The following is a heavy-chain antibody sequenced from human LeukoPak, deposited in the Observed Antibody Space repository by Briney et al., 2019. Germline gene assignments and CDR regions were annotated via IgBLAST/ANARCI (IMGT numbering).Heavy chain of an antibody. CDR1: GFTFSSYW. D-gene: IGHD2-15*01. CDR2: IKQDGSEK. Sequence: PGGSLRLSCAASGFTFSSYWMSWVRQAPGKGLEWVANIKQDGSEKYYVDSVKGRFTISRDNAKNSLYLQMNSLRAEDTAVYYCARDEPYCSGGSCYPRALDYWGQGTLVTVSS. CDR3: ARDEPYCSGGSCYPRALDY. V-gene: IGHV3-7*01. J-gene: IGHJ4*02.